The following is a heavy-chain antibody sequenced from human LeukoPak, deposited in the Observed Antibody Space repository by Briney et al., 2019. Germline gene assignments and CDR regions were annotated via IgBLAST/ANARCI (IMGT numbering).Heavy chain of an antibody. CDR2: IYHSGST. V-gene: IGHV4-38-2*02. J-gene: IGHJ4*02. D-gene: IGHD4-17*01. CDR3: ASRYTVTRRPIDY. Sequence: PSETLSLTCTVSGYSISSGYYWGWIRQPPGKGLEWIGSIYHSGSTYYNPSLKSRVTISVDTSKNQFSLKLSSVTAADTAVYYCASRYTVTRRPIDYWGQGTLVTVSS. CDR1: GYSISSGYY.